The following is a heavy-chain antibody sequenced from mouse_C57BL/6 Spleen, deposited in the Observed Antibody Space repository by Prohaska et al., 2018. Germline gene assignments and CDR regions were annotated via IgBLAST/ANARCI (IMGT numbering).Heavy chain of an antibody. D-gene: IGHD1-3*01. V-gene: IGHV6-3*01. J-gene: IGHJ2*01. CDR1: GFTFSNYW. Sequence: EVKLEESGGGLVQPGGSMKLSCVASGFTFSNYWMNWVRQSPEKGLEWGAQIRLKSDNYATHYAESVKGRFTISRDDSKSSVYLQMNNLRAEDTGIYYCTAPAGSSDNWGQGTTLTVSS. CDR3: TAPAGSSDN. CDR2: IRLKSDNYAT.